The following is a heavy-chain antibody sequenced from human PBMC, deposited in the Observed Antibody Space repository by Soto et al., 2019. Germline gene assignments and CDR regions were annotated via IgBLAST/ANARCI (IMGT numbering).Heavy chain of an antibody. J-gene: IGHJ3*02. CDR2: INSDGSST. D-gene: IGHD3-3*01. Sequence: GGSLRLSCAASGFTFSSYWMHWVRQAPGKGLVWVSRINSDGSSTSYADSVKGRFNIYRDNAKNTLYLQMNSLRAEDTVVYYCARGDAYDFWSGYYDAFDIWGQGTMVTVSS. V-gene: IGHV3-74*01. CDR3: ARGDAYDFWSGYYDAFDI. CDR1: GFTFSSYW.